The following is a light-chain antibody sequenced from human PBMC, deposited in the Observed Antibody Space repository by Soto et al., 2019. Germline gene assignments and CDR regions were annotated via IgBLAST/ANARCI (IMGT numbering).Light chain of an antibody. CDR2: DVS. CDR3: SSYTSSSTYV. V-gene: IGLV2-14*01. J-gene: IGLJ1*01. CDR1: SSNVGGYNY. Sequence: QSVLTQPASVSGSPGRSITISSTGTSSNVGGYNYVSGYQQHPDKAPKLMIYDVSNRPPGVSNRFSGSKSGNTAFLTISGLEDEDEADYYCSSYTSSSTYVFGTGTKVTVL.